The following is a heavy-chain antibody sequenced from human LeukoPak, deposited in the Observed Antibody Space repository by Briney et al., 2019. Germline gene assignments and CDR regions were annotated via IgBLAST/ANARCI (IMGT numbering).Heavy chain of an antibody. Sequence: SGGSLRLSCGASGFTFSSYDESWVRQAPGKGLEWVSVISGSGGTRYYADSVRGRFTISRDNSKNTRYLQVNSLRADDTAVYYCAKEEYSGSLLTLDYWGQGTLVTVSS. J-gene: IGHJ4*02. CDR3: AKEEYSGSLLTLDY. CDR2: ISGSGGTR. D-gene: IGHD1-26*01. V-gene: IGHV3-23*01. CDR1: GFTFSSYD.